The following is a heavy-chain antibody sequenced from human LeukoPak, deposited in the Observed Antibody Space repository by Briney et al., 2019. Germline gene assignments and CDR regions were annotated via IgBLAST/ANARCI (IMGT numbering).Heavy chain of an antibody. V-gene: IGHV1-18*04. CDR3: ARCPPDVDTGMVRAFDI. Sequence: SVNVSCKASLYTFPSYYMHWVRQAPGQGLEWMGWISAYNGNTNYAQTPQGRVTMSTDTSSSTAYMELRSLRSDATPVYYCARCPPDVDTGMVRAFDIGGQGTMVTVSS. CDR2: ISAYNGNT. J-gene: IGHJ3*02. D-gene: IGHD5-18*01. CDR1: LYTFPSYY.